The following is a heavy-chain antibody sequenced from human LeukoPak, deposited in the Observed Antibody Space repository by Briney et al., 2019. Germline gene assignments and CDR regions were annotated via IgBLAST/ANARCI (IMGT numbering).Heavy chain of an antibody. V-gene: IGHV3-23*01. J-gene: IGHJ6*02. CDR3: ATAASSSWPSYYSGMDV. CDR1: GFIFSSYS. CDR2: ITGSGGNT. Sequence: GGSLRLSCAASGFIFSSYSMSWVRQAPGKGLEWVSVITGSGGNTYYADSVKGRFTISKDNSKNTVYLQMSSLRVDDTAVYYCATAASSSWPSYYSGMDVWGQGTTVTVSS. D-gene: IGHD6-13*01.